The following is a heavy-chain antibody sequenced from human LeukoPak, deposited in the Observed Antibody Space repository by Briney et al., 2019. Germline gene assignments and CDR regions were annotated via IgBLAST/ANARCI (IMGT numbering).Heavy chain of an antibody. V-gene: IGHV1-46*01. J-gene: IGHJ4*02. CDR3: ARDGVGYFDY. CDR2: INPSGGST. D-gene: IGHD1-26*01. CDR1: GYTFTSYY. Sequence: ASAKVSCKASGYTFTSYYMHWVRQAPGQGLEWMGIINPSGGSTSYAQKFQGRVTMTRDTSTSTVYMEPSSLRSEDTAVYYCARDGVGYFDYWGQGTLVTVSS.